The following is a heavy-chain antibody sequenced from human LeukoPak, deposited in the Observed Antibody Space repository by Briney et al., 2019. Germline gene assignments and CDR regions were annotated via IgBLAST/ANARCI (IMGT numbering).Heavy chain of an antibody. V-gene: IGHV3-21*01. Sequence: GGSLRLSCTASRFYFSTYDMNWVRQAPRKGLEWVSSISSSSSYIYYADSVKGRFTISRDNAKNSLYLQMNSLRAEDTAVYYCTSGFRDGYNFPGDAFDIWGQGTMVTVSS. CDR3: TSGFRDGYNFPGDAFDI. D-gene: IGHD5-24*01. J-gene: IGHJ3*02. CDR2: ISSSSSYI. CDR1: RFYFSTYD.